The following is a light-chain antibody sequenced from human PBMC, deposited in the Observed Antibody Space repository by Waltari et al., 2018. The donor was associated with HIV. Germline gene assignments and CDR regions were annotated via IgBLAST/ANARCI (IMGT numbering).Light chain of an antibody. CDR1: SSNSGRHY. CDR2: RNN. Sequence: QSVLTPAPSASGTPGQRVTITCSGSSSNSGRHYVYLYHQFPGTAPKLLIYRNNQRPSGVPDRFSGSKSGTSASLAISGLRSEDEADYYCATWDDTLSGPVFGGGTKLTVL. CDR3: ATWDDTLSGPV. J-gene: IGLJ2*01. V-gene: IGLV1-47*01.